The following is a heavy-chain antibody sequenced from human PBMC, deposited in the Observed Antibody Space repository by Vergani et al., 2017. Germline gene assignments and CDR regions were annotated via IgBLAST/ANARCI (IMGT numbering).Heavy chain of an antibody. CDR2: SRSKGNNFAT. CDR3: TRVKPGDYGMDV. CDR1: GFIFTDSA. V-gene: IGHV3-73*01. J-gene: IGHJ6*02. Sequence: EVQLVESGGGLVQPGGSLTLSCATSGFIFTDSAIHWVRQASGRGLEWVGRSRSKGNNFATAYSASVQGRFSVSREDGKNTAYLQMNSLKSEDTAIYYCTRVKPGDYGMDVWGQGTTVTVSS.